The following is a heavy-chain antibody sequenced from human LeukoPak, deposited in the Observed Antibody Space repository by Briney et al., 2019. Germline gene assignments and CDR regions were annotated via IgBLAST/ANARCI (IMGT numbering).Heavy chain of an antibody. J-gene: IGHJ4*02. CDR3: ARDRDYYDSSGYYYAYFDY. Sequence: PGGSLRLSCVASGFTFSSYAMHWVRQAPGKGLEWVAVISYDGSNKYYADSVKGRFTISRDNSKNTLYLQMNSLRAEDTAVYYCARDRDYYDSSGYYYAYFDYWGQGTLVTVSS. CDR1: GFTFSSYA. V-gene: IGHV3-30*04. D-gene: IGHD3-22*01. CDR2: ISYDGSNK.